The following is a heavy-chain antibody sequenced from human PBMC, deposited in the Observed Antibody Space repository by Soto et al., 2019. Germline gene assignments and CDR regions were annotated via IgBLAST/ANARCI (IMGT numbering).Heavy chain of an antibody. CDR1: GFTFDDYT. V-gene: IGHV3-43*01. Sequence: DVQLVESGGVVVQPGGSLRLSCAASGFTFDDYTMHWVRQAPVKGLEWVSLISWDGGSTYYADSVKGRFTISRYISKNYLYLQRSSLRTADTALYNSAIATWFGARSQGDYYYGMDVWGEGTTVTVSS. D-gene: IGHD3-10*01. J-gene: IGHJ6*04. CDR2: ISWDGGST. CDR3: AIATWFGARSQGDYYYGMDV.